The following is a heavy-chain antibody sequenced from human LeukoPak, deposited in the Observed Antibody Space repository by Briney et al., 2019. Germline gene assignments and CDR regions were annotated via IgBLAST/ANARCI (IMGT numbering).Heavy chain of an antibody. CDR3: ARRPYCSGGSCYSAYYFDY. V-gene: IGHV4-38-2*02. CDR2: IYHSGST. Sequence: TSETLSLTCTVSGGSISSYNWDWIRQPPGKGLAWIGSIYHSGSTYYNPSLKSRVTISVDTSKNQFSLKLYFVTAADTAVYYCARRPYCSGGSCYSAYYFDYWGQGTLVTVSS. CDR1: GGSISSYN. J-gene: IGHJ4*02. D-gene: IGHD2-15*01.